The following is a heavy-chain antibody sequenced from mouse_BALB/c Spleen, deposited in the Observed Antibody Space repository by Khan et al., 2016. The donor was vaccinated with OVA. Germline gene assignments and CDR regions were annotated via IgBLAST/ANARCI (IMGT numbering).Heavy chain of an antibody. CDR1: GYTFTGYI. Sequence: EVQLQQSGPELLKPGASVRMSCKASGYTFTGYIMHWVKQKPGQGLEWIGYINPYNGATKYNEDFKGKATLTSDKSSSTAYMEFSSLTSEDSAVYYGSRGNWQSYYFDYWGQGTTLTVSS. CDR3: SRGNWQSYYFDY. D-gene: IGHD4-1*01. J-gene: IGHJ2*01. CDR2: INPYNGAT. V-gene: IGHV1S136*01.